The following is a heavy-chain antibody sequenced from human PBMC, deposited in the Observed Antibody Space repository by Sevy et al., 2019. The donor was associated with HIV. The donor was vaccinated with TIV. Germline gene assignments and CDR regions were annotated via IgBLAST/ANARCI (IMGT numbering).Heavy chain of an antibody. CDR2: IRGRNNVT. CDR1: GFTFNNYA. J-gene: IGHJ4*02. V-gene: IGHV3-23*01. D-gene: IGHD3-9*01. CDR3: ARHTGEPYYFEI. Sequence: GGSLRLSCTASGFTFNNYAMTWVRQAPGKGLEWVSSIRGRNNVTIYAESVRGRFTLSRDISKNTLYLQMNSLRVEDTAVYYCARHTGEPYYFEIWGQGTPVTVSS.